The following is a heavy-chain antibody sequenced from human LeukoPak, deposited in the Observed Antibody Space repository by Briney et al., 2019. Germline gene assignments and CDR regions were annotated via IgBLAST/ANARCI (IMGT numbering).Heavy chain of an antibody. CDR2: FDPEDGET. Sequence: ASVKVSCKVSGYTLTELSMHWVRQAPGKGLEWMGVFDPEDGETIYAQKFQGRVTMTEDTSTDTAYMELSSLRSEDTAVYYCATIDRDYHYPIGDWWGQGTLVTVSS. D-gene: IGHD3-16*01. V-gene: IGHV1-24*01. J-gene: IGHJ4*02. CDR3: ATIDRDYHYPIGDW. CDR1: GYTLTELS.